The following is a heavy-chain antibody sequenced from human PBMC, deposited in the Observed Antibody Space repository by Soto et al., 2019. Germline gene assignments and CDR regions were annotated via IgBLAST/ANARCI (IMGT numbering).Heavy chain of an antibody. Sequence: GGSLRLSCAASGFTFAGYAMSWVRQAPGKGLEWVSAISGGGGSTYYADSVKGRFTISRDNSKKMLSLQMNSLTAEDTAVYYCAKDKILRPIAGTGVDSWGQGTLVTVSS. J-gene: IGHJ4*02. CDR2: ISGGGGST. CDR3: AKDKILRPIAGTGVDS. CDR1: GFTFAGYA. D-gene: IGHD6-13*01. V-gene: IGHV3-23*01.